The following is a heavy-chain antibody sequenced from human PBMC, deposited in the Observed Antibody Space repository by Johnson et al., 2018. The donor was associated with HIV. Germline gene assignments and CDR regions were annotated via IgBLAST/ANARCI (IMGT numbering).Heavy chain of an antibody. CDR3: ARERIGYSSSGDAFDI. J-gene: IGHJ3*02. D-gene: IGHD6-13*01. Sequence: QVQLVESGGGVVQPGRSLRLSCAASGFTFGSYALHWVRQAPGKGLEWVALISYDGDNKYYTDSVKGQFTISRDNSKNTVFLLLNSLRTEDTAVYYCARERIGYSSSGDAFDIWGQGTMVTVSS. CDR2: ISYDGDNK. CDR1: GFTFGSYA. V-gene: IGHV3-30*04.